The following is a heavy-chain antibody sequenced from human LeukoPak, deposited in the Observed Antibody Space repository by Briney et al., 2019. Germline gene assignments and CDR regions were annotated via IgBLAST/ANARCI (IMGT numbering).Heavy chain of an antibody. CDR3: ANRAWELADAFDI. CDR1: GGSISSYY. V-gene: IGHV3-23*01. D-gene: IGHD1-26*01. J-gene: IGHJ3*02. Sequence: ETLSPTCTVSGGSISSYYWSWIRQPPGKGLEWVSAISRSSGSRYYADSVKGRFTISRDNSKNTLYMQMNRLRAEDTAVYYCANRAWELADAFDIWGQGTMVTVSS. CDR2: ISRSSGSR.